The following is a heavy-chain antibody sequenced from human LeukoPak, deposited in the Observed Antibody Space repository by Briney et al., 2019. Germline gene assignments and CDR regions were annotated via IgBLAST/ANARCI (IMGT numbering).Heavy chain of an antibody. D-gene: IGHD2-2*01. CDR1: GGSFSGYY. CDR3: ATNPGGYCSSTNCYGEAP. J-gene: IGHJ5*02. CDR2: INHSGST. V-gene: IGHV4-34*01. Sequence: SETLSLTCAVYGGSFSGYYWSWIRQPPGKGLEWIGEINHSGSTNYNPSLKSRVTISVDTSKIQFSLKMTSVTAADTAVYYRATNPGGYCSSTNCYGEAPWGQGTLVTVSS.